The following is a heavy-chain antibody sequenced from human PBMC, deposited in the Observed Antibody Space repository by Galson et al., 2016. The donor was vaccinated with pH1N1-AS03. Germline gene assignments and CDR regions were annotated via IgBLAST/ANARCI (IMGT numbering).Heavy chain of an antibody. D-gene: IGHD3-3*01. V-gene: IGHV1-46*01. CDR2: IDPSIGST. CDR3: ATIFGRLNYAY. CDR1: GYTFSRYY. J-gene: IGHJ4*02. Sequence: SVKVSCKASGYTFSRYYMHWMRQAPGQGPEWMGVIDPSIGSTTYAQKFQGRVNMTRDTATTTAYMELRSLRSDDTAVYYCATIFGRLNYAYWGQGTPVTVSS.